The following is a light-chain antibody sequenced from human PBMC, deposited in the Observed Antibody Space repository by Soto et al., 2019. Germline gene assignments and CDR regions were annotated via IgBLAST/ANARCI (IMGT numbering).Light chain of an antibody. Sequence: EIVLTQSPATLSLSPGERATLSCRASQSVSSYLAWYQQKPGQAPRLLIYDASNRATGIPARFSGSGSGTDFQLTISSLEPEDFAVYYCQQRTNWPLTFGGGTKVEIK. V-gene: IGKV3-11*01. J-gene: IGKJ4*01. CDR1: QSVSSY. CDR2: DAS. CDR3: QQRTNWPLT.